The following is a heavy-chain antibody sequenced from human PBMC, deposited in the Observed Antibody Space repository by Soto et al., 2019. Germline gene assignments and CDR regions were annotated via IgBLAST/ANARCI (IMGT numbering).Heavy chain of an antibody. CDR3: ARGPSVYCSSTSCSPFDP. D-gene: IGHD2-2*01. Sequence: HVHLVESGGAVVQPGRSLRLSCAASGFTFSSYAVHWVRQAPGKGLEWVAVISYDGSNKYYTDSVKGRFTISRDNSKSTLYLQMNSLRPGDTAVYYCARGPSVYCSSTSCSPFDPWGQGTLVTVSS. J-gene: IGHJ5*02. V-gene: IGHV3-30-3*01. CDR1: GFTFSSYA. CDR2: ISYDGSNK.